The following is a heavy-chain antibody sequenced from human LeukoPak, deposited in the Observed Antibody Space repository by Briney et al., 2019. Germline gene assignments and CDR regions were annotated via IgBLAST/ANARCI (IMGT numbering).Heavy chain of an antibody. Sequence: PGGSLRLSCAASGFTFNKAWMSWVRQAPGKGLEWVANIKQDGSEKYYVDSVKGRFTISGDNAKNSLYLQMNSLRAEDTAVYYCARDTWQRHDAFDIWGQGTMVTVSS. D-gene: IGHD5-24*01. J-gene: IGHJ3*02. V-gene: IGHV3-7*01. CDR1: GFTFNKAW. CDR3: ARDTWQRHDAFDI. CDR2: IKQDGSEK.